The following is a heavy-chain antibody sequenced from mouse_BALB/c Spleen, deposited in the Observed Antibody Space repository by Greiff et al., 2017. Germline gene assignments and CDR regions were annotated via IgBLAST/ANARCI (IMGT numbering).Heavy chain of an antibody. Sequence: QVQLQQPGAELVKPGASVKLSCKASGYTFTSYWMHWVKQRPGQGLEWIGEINPSNGRTNYNEKFKSKDTLTVDKSSSTAYMQLSSLTSEDSAVYYCARSGYDYGYAMDYWGQGTSVTVSS. D-gene: IGHD2-4*01. V-gene: IGHV1S81*02. CDR2: INPSNGRT. J-gene: IGHJ4*01. CDR1: GYTFTSYW. CDR3: ARSGYDYGYAMDY.